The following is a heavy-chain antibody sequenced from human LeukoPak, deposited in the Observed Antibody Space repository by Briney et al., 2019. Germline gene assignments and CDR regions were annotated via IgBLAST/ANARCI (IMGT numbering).Heavy chain of an antibody. CDR3: ARVKMVRGALKNYYYYFGMDV. Sequence: VASVKVSCKASGYTFTSYDINWVRQATGQGVGWMGWMNPNSGNTGYAQKFQGRVTMTRNTSISTAYMELSSLRSEDTAVYYCARVKMVRGALKNYYYYFGMDVWSQGTTVTVSS. V-gene: IGHV1-8*01. CDR1: GYTFTSYD. CDR2: MNPNSGNT. J-gene: IGHJ6*02. D-gene: IGHD3-10*01.